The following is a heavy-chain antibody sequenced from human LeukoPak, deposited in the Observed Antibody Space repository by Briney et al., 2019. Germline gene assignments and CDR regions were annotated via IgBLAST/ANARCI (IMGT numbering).Heavy chain of an antibody. D-gene: IGHD7-27*01. J-gene: IGHJ6*03. V-gene: IGHV1-18*01. CDR1: GCTFTSYG. Sequence: ASVKVSCKASGCTFTSYGISWVRQAPGQGLEWMGWISAYNGNTNYAQKLQGRVTMTTDTSTSTAYMELRSLRSDDTAVYYCARVTHWEAPYYYYYYMDVWGKGTTVTVSS. CDR3: ARVTHWEAPYYYYYYMDV. CDR2: ISAYNGNT.